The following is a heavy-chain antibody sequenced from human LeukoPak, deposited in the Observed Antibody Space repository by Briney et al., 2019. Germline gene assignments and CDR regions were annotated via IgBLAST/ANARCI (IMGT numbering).Heavy chain of an antibody. V-gene: IGHV3-33*01. CDR1: GFTFNSHG. CDR3: ARANYYSSGSYYGMDV. J-gene: IGHJ6*02. Sequence: GGSLRLSCAASGFTFNSHGMHWVRQAPGQGLEWVALIWYDGSNKYHVESVKGRFTISRDNSMSTLYLQMDSLRAEDTAVYYCARANYYSSGSYYGMDVWGQGTTVTVSS. D-gene: IGHD3-10*01. CDR2: IWYDGSNK.